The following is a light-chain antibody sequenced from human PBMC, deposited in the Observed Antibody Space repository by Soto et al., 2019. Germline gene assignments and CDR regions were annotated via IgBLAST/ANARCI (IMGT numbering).Light chain of an antibody. CDR2: DVS. CDR3: SSYTSSSTPYV. J-gene: IGLJ1*01. CDR1: SSEVGGYNY. Sequence: QSLLTQPASLSGSPWQAIPIPCTGTSSEVGGYNYVSWYQQHPGKAPKLMIYDVSNRPSGVSNRFSGSKSGNTASLTISGLQAEDEADYYCSSYTSSSTPYVFGTGTKVTVL. V-gene: IGLV2-14*01.